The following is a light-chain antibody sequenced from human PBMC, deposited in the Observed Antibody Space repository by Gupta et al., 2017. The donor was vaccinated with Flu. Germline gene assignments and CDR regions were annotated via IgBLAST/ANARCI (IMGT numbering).Light chain of an antibody. CDR2: WAT. CDR3: QQDGRPPRT. J-gene: IGKJ1*01. CDR1: QSVLSGSTNRDC. Sequence: DIVMTQSPVSVSVSLGERATITCKSSQSVLSGSTNRDCVAWYQQKPGQAPKLLIVWATSRRSGVRDRFKGRGFGTKFTLTIANLQAEEVAFYYCQQDGRPPRTFGQGTKVEVK. V-gene: IGKV4-1*01.